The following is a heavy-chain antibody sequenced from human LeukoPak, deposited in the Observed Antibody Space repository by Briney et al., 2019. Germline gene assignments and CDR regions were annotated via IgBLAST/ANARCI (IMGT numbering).Heavy chain of an antibody. D-gene: IGHD5-18*01. V-gene: IGHV3-53*01. CDR2: IYSGGST. Sequence: GGPVRLSCGASGFTVRSSYMSGVPESPGKGLEGLLVIYSGGSTYYADSVEGRFTLSRDNFKDTPYFQINRLGAERTAVDLRAFSQYSYGYMDVWGKGTKVTASS. CDR3: AFSQYSYGYMDV. CDR1: GFTVRSSY. J-gene: IGHJ6*03.